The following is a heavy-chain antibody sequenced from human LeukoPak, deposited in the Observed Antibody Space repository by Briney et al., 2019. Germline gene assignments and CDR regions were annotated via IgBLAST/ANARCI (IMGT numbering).Heavy chain of an antibody. CDR3: AKEGTSGHGINDQALDY. CDR1: GILVSTNY. V-gene: IGHV3-66*01. CDR2: IFGGGDT. Sequence: PGGSLGLSLAAPGILVSTNYITWVRQSPRKGLELLSLIFGGGDTRYADSVKGRFTISRDDSKNTLYLQMHSLTAADTAIYYCAKEGTSGHGINDQALDYWGQGTLVTVSS. J-gene: IGHJ4*02. D-gene: IGHD1-1*01.